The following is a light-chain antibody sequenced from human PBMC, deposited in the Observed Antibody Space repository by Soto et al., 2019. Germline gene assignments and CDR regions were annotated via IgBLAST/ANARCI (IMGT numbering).Light chain of an antibody. CDR3: AAWDDSLSAVV. CDR2: RND. J-gene: IGLJ2*01. CDR1: SSNIGSNY. Sequence: QTVVTQPPSASGTPGQRVTISCSGSSSNIGSNYVYWYQQLPGSAPKLLIYRNDQRPSGVPDRFSGSKSGTSASLAISGLRSEDEADYYCAAWDDSLSAVVFGGGTQLTVL. V-gene: IGLV1-47*01.